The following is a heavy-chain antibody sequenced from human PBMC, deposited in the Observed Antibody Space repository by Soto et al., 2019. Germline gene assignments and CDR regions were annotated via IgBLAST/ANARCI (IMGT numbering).Heavy chain of an antibody. CDR3: AKGHGYGFDY. CDR2: ISGSGGST. CDR1: GFTFSSYA. Sequence: EVQLLKSGGGLVQPGGSLRLSCAVAGFTFSSYAMNWVRQAPGKGLEWVSGISGSGGSTYHADSVKGRLTISRDNSKNTLYLQMNSLRAEDTAVYYCAKGHGYGFDYWGQGTLVTVSS. D-gene: IGHD5-18*01. J-gene: IGHJ4*02. V-gene: IGHV3-23*01.